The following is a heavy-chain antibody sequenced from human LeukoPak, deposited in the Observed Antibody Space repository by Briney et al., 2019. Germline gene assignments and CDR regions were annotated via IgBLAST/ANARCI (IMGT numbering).Heavy chain of an antibody. CDR2: ISSSSSTI. CDR1: GFTFSSYS. V-gene: IGHV3-48*01. J-gene: IGHJ6*02. CDR3: AREGDIVATIYYYYYGMDV. Sequence: QPGGSLRLSCAASGFTFSSYSMNWVRQAPGKGREWVSYISSSSSTIYYADSVKGRFTISRDNAKNSLYLQMNSLRAEDTAVYYCAREGDIVATIYYYYYGMDVWGQGTTVTVSS. D-gene: IGHD5-12*01.